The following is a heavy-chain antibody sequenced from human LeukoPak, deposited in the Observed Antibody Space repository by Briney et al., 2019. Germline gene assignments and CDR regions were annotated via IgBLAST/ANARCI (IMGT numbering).Heavy chain of an antibody. CDR1: GYTFTGYY. CDR2: INPNSGGT. Sequence: GASVKVSCKASGYTFTGYYMHWVRQAPGQGLEWMGWINPNSGGTNYAQKFQGWVTMTRDTSISTAYMELSRLRSDDTAVYYCARAGITTWGPPGSYSVYYFDXXXXGTLXTVSS. CDR3: ARAGITTWGPPGSYSVYYFDX. J-gene: IGHJ4*02. V-gene: IGHV1-2*04. D-gene: IGHD3-10*01.